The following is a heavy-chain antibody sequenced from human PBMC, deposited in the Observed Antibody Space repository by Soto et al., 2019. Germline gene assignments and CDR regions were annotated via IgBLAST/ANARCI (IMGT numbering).Heavy chain of an antibody. CDR2: IYYSGST. CDR1: GGSISSSSYY. CDR3: ASYSSSSFPFDY. Sequence: NLSLTCTVSGGSISSSSYYWGWIRQPPGKGLEWIGSIYYSGSTYYNPSLKSRVTISVDTSKNQFSLKLSSVTAADTAVYYCASYSSSSFPFDYWGQGTLVTVSS. D-gene: IGHD6-6*01. J-gene: IGHJ4*02. V-gene: IGHV4-39*01.